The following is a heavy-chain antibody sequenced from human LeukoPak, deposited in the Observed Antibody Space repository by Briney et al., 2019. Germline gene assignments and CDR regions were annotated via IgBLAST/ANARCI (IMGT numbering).Heavy chain of an antibody. D-gene: IGHD3-22*01. J-gene: IGHJ3*02. CDR3: ATGAMIVADDAFDI. V-gene: IGHV1-8*01. CDR1: GYTFTSYD. CDR2: MNPNSGNT. Sequence: GSVKVSCKASGYTFTSYDINWVRQATGQGLEWMGWMNPNSGNTGYAQKFQGRVTMTRNTSISTAYMELSSLRSEDTAVYYCATGAMIVADDAFDIWGQGTMVTVSS.